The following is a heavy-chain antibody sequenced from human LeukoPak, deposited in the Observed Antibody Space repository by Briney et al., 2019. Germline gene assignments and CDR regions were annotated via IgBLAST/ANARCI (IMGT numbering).Heavy chain of an antibody. Sequence: GGSPRLSCAASGFTFSSYSMSWVRQAPGKGLEWVSSISSSSSYTYYADSVKGRLTISRDNAKNSLYLQMNSLRAEDTALYYCARGRYNWKGEGENWFDPWGQGTLVTVSS. D-gene: IGHD1-20*01. J-gene: IGHJ5*02. CDR2: ISSSSSYT. CDR1: GFTFSSYS. CDR3: ARGRYNWKGEGENWFDP. V-gene: IGHV3-21*01.